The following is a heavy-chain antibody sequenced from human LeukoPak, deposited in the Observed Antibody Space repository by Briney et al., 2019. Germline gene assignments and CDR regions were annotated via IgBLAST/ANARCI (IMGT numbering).Heavy chain of an antibody. V-gene: IGHV4-4*07. Sequence: SETLSLTCSVSGGAIISYYWSWIRQPAGKGPEWIGRIYPTGNTDYNPSLKTRVTMSTDLSKKQFSLRLRSVAAADTAVYYCARLKFYDSTGYSPGYYMDVWGKVTAVTVSS. D-gene: IGHD3-22*01. J-gene: IGHJ6*03. CDR1: GGAIISYY. CDR2: IYPTGNT. CDR3: ARLKFYDSTGYSPGYYMDV.